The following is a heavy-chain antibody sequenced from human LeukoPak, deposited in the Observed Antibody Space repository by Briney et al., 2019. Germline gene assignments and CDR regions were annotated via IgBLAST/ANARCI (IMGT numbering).Heavy chain of an antibody. CDR1: GFTFSSYG. J-gene: IGHJ4*03. D-gene: IGHD3-16*01. CDR3: GRGGGGASFNY. V-gene: IGHV3-33*01. Sequence: GGSLRLSCAASGFTFSSYGMHWVRQAPGKGLEWVAVIWYDGSNKYYADSVKGRFTISRDNSKNTLYPQMNSLRAEDTAVYYGGRGGGGASFNYWGKGPWSPSPQ. CDR2: IWYDGSNK.